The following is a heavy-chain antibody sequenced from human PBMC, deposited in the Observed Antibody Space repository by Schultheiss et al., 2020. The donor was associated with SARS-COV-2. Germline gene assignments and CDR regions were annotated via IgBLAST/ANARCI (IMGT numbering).Heavy chain of an antibody. CDR1: GFTFSSYA. CDR3: ARVMAGPDAFDI. J-gene: IGHJ3*02. Sequence: GGSLRLSCAASGFTFSSYAMHWVRQAPGKGLEWVAVISYDGSNKYYADSVKARFTISRDNSKNTLYLQMNSLRAEDTAVYYCARVMAGPDAFDIWGQGTMVTVSS. D-gene: IGHD6-19*01. V-gene: IGHV3-30-3*01. CDR2: ISYDGSNK.